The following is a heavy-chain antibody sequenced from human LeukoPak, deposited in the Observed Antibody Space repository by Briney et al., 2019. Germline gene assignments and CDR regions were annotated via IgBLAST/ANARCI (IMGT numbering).Heavy chain of an antibody. J-gene: IGHJ4*02. CDR2: INHRGST. CDR1: GFTFGDYA. CDR3: ARAPGAALD. D-gene: IGHD2-15*01. V-gene: IGHV4-34*01. Sequence: GSLRLSCTASGFTFGDYAMSWIRQPPGKGLEWIGEINHRGSTNYNPSLKSRVTVSLDTSKNQFSLKLSSVTAADTAVYYCARAPGAALDWGQGTLVTVSS.